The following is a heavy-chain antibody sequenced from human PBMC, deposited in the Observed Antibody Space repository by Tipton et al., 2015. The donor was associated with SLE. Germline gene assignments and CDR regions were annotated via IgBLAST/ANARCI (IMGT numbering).Heavy chain of an antibody. D-gene: IGHD3-22*01. CDR3: AKELEAYYYDSSGYYYIPYAFDI. CDR2: ISSNGGST. V-gene: IGHV3-64*02. CDR1: GFTFSSYA. Sequence: SLRLSCAASGFTFSSYAMHWVRQAPGKGLEYVSAISSNGGSTYYADSVKGRFTISRDNSKNTLYLQMGSLRAEDTAVYYCAKELEAYYYDSSGYYYIPYAFDIWGQGTMVTVSS. J-gene: IGHJ3*02.